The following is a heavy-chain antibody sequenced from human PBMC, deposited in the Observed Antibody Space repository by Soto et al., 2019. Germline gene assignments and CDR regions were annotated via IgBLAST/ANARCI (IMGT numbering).Heavy chain of an antibody. CDR1: GFTFSGSA. CDR2: ITASGGTT. Sequence: VQLLESGGGLAQPGGSLRLSCAASGFTFSGSAMGWVRQAPGKGLECVSSITASGGTTHYADTVKGRFTRPRDNSKNTLHLQMSSLRVEDTAVYLCAKIRSSGLDYFQYGMDVWGQGTTVTVS. CDR3: AKIRSSGLDYFQYGMDV. J-gene: IGHJ6*02. D-gene: IGHD3-22*01. V-gene: IGHV3-23*01.